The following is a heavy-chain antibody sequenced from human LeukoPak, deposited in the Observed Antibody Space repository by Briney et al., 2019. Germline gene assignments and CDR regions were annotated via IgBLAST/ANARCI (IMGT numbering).Heavy chain of an antibody. Sequence: PSVKVSCKASGYTFTSYYMHWERQAPGQWLEWMGLINPSGGSTSYAQKFQGRVTMTRDMSTSTVYMELSSLRSEDTAVYYCARFLNTKIIRFSQDPHPGWFDPWGQGTLVTVSP. CDR3: ARFLNTKIIRFSQDPHPGWFDP. D-gene: IGHD3-3*01. CDR1: GYTFTSYY. CDR2: INPSGGST. J-gene: IGHJ5*02. V-gene: IGHV1-46*01.